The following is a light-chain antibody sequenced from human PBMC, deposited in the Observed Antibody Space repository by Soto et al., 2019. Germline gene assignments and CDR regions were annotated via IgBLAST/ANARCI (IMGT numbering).Light chain of an antibody. J-gene: IGLJ3*02. CDR3: LIYYDGPWV. CDR1: TGAVISADY. CDR2: STN. Sequence: QAVVTQEPSLTVSPGGTVTLTCASSTGAVISADYPNWFQQKPGQPPRALIYSTNNKHSWTPARFSGSLVGDKAALTVSDVQPEDEAVYYCLIYYDGPWVFGGGTKLTVL. V-gene: IGLV7-43*01.